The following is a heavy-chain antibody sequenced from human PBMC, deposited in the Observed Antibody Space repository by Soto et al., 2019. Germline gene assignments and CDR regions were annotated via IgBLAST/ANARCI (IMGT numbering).Heavy chain of an antibody. CDR3: TTYVSRVTRGIDY. V-gene: IGHV3-15*01. CDR2: IKCKSDGGTS. Sequence: EVQLVESGGGLVKPGGSLRLSCAASGFTFSNAWMSWVRQAPGRGLEWVGRIKCKSDGGTSDYTAPVKDRFTISRDDSKNTVYLQTDNLKSEDTAVYYCTTYVSRVTRGIDYWGLGTLVTVSS. D-gene: IGHD3-3*01. CDR1: GFTFSNAW. J-gene: IGHJ4*02.